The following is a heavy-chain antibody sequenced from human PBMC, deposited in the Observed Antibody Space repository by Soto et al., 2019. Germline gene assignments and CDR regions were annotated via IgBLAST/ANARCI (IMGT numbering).Heavy chain of an antibody. J-gene: IGHJ4*02. D-gene: IGHD6-19*01. CDR2: ISSSGSTI. Sequence: GGSLRLSCAASGFTFSDYYMSWIRQAPGKGLEWVSYISSSGSTIYYADSVKGRFTISRDNAKNSLYLQMNSLRAEDTAVYYCARGLTGYSSGWYYSLGYDYWGQGTLVTVSS. CDR3: ARGLTGYSSGWYYSLGYDY. V-gene: IGHV3-11*01. CDR1: GFTFSDYY.